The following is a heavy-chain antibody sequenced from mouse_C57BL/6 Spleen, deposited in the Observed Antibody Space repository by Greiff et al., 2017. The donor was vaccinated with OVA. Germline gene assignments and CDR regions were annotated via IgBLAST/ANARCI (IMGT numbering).Heavy chain of an antibody. CDR1: GYAFSSYW. CDR2: IYPGDGDT. D-gene: IGHD1-1*01. Sequence: QVQLQQSGAELVKPGASVKISCKASGYAFSSYWMNWVKQRPGKGLEWIGQIYPGDGDTNYNGKFKGKATLTADKSASTAYMQLSSLTSEDSAVYFCARYYYGTLWYFDVWGTGTTVTVSS. CDR3: ARYYYGTLWYFDV. V-gene: IGHV1-80*01. J-gene: IGHJ1*03.